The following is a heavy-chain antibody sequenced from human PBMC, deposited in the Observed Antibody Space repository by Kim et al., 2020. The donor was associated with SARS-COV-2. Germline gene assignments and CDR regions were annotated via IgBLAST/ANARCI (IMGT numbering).Heavy chain of an antibody. J-gene: IGHJ4*02. V-gene: IGHV1-69*13. CDR2: IIHIFGTA. CDR1: GGTFSSYA. Sequence: SVKVSCKASGGTFSSYAISWVRQAPGQGLEWMGGIIHIFGTANYAQKFQGRVTITADESTSTAYMELSSLRSEDTAVYYCARGATVIVPYYFDYWGQGTLVTVSS. CDR3: ARGATVIVPYYFDY. D-gene: IGHD4-17*01.